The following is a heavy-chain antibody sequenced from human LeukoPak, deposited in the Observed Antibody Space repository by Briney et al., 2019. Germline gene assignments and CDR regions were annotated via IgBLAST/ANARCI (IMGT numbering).Heavy chain of an antibody. J-gene: IGHJ3*02. D-gene: IGHD1-26*01. CDR1: GYTFTGYY. V-gene: IGHV1-2*02. Sequence: ASVKVSCKASGYTFTGYYMHWVRHAPGQGLEWMGWINSNSGGVHYAQNFQGRVTMTRDTSISTAYMELTRLRSDDTAVYFCARYRASPYDAFDIWGQGTMVTVSS. CDR2: INSNSGGV. CDR3: ARYRASPYDAFDI.